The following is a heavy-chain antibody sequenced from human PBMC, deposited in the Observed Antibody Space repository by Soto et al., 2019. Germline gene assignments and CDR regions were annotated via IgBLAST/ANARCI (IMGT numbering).Heavy chain of an antibody. D-gene: IGHD3-9*01. CDR3: VKVSTFYDILTSYYSTNFLDT. J-gene: IGHJ5*02. CDR2: ISSDGDIT. Sequence: GGSLRLSCSASGFTFSEYSMHWVRQAPGKGLQYVSTISSDGDITYYADSVKGRFTISRDNSKNTLYLQMNSLRPEDTAVYYCVKVSTFYDILTSYYSTNFLDTWRKGTLVNVS. V-gene: IGHV3-64D*06. CDR1: GFTFSEYS.